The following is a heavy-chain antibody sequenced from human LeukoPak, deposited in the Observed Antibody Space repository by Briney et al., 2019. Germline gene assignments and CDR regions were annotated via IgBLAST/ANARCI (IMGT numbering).Heavy chain of an antibody. Sequence: PGGSLRLSCAASGFTFSSYGMSWVRQAPGKGLEWVSSITGSGGTTYYADSMKGRFTIARDNSKNTLSLQMNSLRVEDTAVYYCATLSEGYWGQGTLVTVS. J-gene: IGHJ4*02. CDR3: ATLSEGY. CDR1: GFTFSSYG. CDR2: ITGSGGTT. V-gene: IGHV3-23*01.